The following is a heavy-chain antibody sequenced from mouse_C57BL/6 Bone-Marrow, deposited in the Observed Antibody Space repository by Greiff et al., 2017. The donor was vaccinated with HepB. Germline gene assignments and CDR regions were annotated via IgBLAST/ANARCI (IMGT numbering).Heavy chain of an antibody. CDR3: TYDYYGSSYDY. D-gene: IGHD1-1*01. Sequence: EVQLQQSGAELVRPGASVKLSCTASGFNIKDYYMHWVKQRPEQGLEWIGRIDPEDGDTEYAPKFQGKATMTADTSSNTSFLQLSSLTSEDTAVYYGTYDYYGSSYDYWGQGTTLTVSS. V-gene: IGHV14-1*01. J-gene: IGHJ2*01. CDR2: IDPEDGDT. CDR1: GFNIKDYY.